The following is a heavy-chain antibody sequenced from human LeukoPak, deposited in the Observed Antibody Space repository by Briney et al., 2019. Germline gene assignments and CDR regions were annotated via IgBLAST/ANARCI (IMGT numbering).Heavy chain of an antibody. CDR2: ISYDGSNK. V-gene: IGHV3-30*18. J-gene: IGHJ4*02. Sequence: PGGSLRLSCAASGFSFSSYGMHWVRQAPGKGPEWVALISYDGSNKYYADSVNGRFTISRDNSKNTLYLQMNSLRAEDTAVYYCAKEWYYYDTSGYYSYFDYWGQGTLVTVSS. CDR1: GFSFSSYG. CDR3: AKEWYYYDTSGYYSYFDY. D-gene: IGHD3-22*01.